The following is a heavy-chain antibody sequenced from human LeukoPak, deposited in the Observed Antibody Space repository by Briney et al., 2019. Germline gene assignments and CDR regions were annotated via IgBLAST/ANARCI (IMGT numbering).Heavy chain of an antibody. V-gene: IGHV4-59*08. CDR2: NYYSGST. J-gene: IGHJ6*02. Sequence: PSDTLSLTCTVSGGSISSYYWSWIRQPPGKGLEWIGYNYYSGSTNYNPSLKSRVTISVDTSKNQFSLKLSSVTAADTAVYYCARHTYYYYGMDVWGQGTTVTVSS. CDR1: GGSISSYY. CDR3: ARHTYYYYGMDV.